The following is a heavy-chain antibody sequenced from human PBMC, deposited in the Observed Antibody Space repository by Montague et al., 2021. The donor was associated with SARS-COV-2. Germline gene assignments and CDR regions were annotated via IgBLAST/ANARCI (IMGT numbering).Heavy chain of an antibody. CDR2: VYHTGST. CDR3: VREKYYFDDSGCK. CDR1: GVSISSGSYY. D-gene: IGHD3-22*01. V-gene: IGHV4-61*01. J-gene: IGHJ4*02. Sequence: SETLSLTCSVSGVSISSGSYYWSWVRQPPGKGLEWIGYVYHTGSTNYNPSLKSRVTLSIDTSKNQFSLNLTSVTAADTAVYYCVREKYYFDDSGCKWGQG.